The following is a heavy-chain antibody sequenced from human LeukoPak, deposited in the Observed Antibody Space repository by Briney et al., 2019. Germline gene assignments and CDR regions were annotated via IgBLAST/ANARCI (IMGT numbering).Heavy chain of an antibody. CDR2: IYNSGST. Sequence: SETLSLTCTVSGGSISGYYWSWIRQSPGKGLEWIAYIYNSGSTSYNPSLQSRVTISVDTSKNQFSLNLSSVTAADTAVCYCARYGSGTYPRFDYWGQGTLVTVSS. D-gene: IGHD3-10*01. CDR3: ARYGSGTYPRFDY. CDR1: GGSISGYY. V-gene: IGHV4-59*08. J-gene: IGHJ4*02.